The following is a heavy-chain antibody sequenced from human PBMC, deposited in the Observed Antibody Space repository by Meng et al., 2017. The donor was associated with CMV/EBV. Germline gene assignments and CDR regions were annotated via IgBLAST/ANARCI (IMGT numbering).Heavy chain of an antibody. CDR2: IRYDGSNK. D-gene: IGHD1-26*01. Sequence: GGSLRLSCAASGFTFSSYGMHWVRQAPGKGLEWVAFIRYDGSNKYYADSVKGRFTISRDNSKNTLYLQMNRLRAEDTAVYYCAKDRVGAQGYYFDYWGQGTLVTVSS. V-gene: IGHV3-30*02. CDR3: AKDRVGAQGYYFDY. J-gene: IGHJ4*02. CDR1: GFTFSSYG.